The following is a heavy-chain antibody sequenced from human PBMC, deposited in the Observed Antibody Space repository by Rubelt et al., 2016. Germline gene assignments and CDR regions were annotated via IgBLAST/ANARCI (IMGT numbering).Heavy chain of an antibody. Sequence: QVQLVQSGAEVKKPGASVKVSCKASGYTFTSYGISWVRQAPGQGLEWMGWISAYNGNTNYEQKRMGRVTMTTETSTSTASMELRSLRSDDTAVYYCARDTRYSSSSNFDYWGQGTLVTVSS. CDR1: GYTFTSYG. J-gene: IGHJ4*02. D-gene: IGHD6-13*01. CDR2: ISAYNGNT. CDR3: ARDTRYSSSSNFDY. V-gene: IGHV1-18*01.